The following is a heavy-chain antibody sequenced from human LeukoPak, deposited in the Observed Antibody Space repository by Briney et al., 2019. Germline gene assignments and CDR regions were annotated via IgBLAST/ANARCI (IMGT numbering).Heavy chain of an antibody. V-gene: IGHV1-2*02. CDR3: ARIVGATNHGWYFDL. CDR2: INPNSGGT. CDR1: GYTFTGYY. Sequence: GASVKVSCKASGYTFTGYYMHWVRQAPGQGLEWMGWINPNSGGTNYAQKFQGRVTMTRDTSISTAYMELSRLRSDDTAVYYCARIVGATNHGWYFDLWGRGTLVTVSS. D-gene: IGHD1-26*01. J-gene: IGHJ2*01.